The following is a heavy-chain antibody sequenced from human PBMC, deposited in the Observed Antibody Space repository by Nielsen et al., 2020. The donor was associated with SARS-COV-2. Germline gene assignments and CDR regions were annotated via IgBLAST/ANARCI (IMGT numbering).Heavy chain of an antibody. CDR1: GGSISSYY. D-gene: IGHD5-18*01. V-gene: IGHV4-59*01. CDR3: ARVQGIQLWSYYFDY. J-gene: IGHJ4*02. Sequence: SETLSLTCTVSGGSISSYYWSWIRQPPGKGLEWIGYIYYSASTNYNPSLKSRVTISVDTSKNQFSLKLSSVTAADTAVYYCARVQGIQLWSYYFDYWGQGTLVTVSS. CDR2: IYYSAST.